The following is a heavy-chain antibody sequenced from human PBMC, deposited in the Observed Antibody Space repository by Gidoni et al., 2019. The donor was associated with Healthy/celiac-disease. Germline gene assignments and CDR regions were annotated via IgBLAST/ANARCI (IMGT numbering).Heavy chain of an antibody. D-gene: IGHD7-27*01. V-gene: IGHV3-33*01. J-gene: IGHJ4*02. Sequence: QVQLLESVAGLVQPWRPLSLSCAASGFTSSSNGMHWVRQAPGKGLEWVAVIWYDGSNKYNANSVKGRFTISRENSKNTLYLQMNSLRAEDTAMYYCASLTGDPGYWGQGTRVTVTS. CDR3: ASLTGDPGY. CDR2: IWYDGSNK. CDR1: GFTSSSNG.